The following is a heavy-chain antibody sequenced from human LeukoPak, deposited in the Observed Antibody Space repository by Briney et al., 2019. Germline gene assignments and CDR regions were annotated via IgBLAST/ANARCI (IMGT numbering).Heavy chain of an antibody. D-gene: IGHD3-10*01. CDR2: IISDSSAI. CDR1: GFTFSSYS. V-gene: IGHV3-48*02. CDR3: ARAPLVRGVIPPFDY. Sequence: GGSLRLSCAASGFTFSSYSMNWVRQAPGKGLEWVSFIISDSSAIYYADSVKGRFTISGDNAENSLYLQMNSLRDEDTAVYYCARAPLVRGVIPPFDYWGQGALVSVSS. J-gene: IGHJ4*02.